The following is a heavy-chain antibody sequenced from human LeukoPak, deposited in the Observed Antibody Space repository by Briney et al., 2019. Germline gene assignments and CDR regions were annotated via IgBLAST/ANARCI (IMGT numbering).Heavy chain of an antibody. Sequence: SETLSLTCTASGGYITSYYWSWIRQPPGKGLEYIGYISWSGSTDYNPSLKSRVTISVDTSKKQFSLKLSSVTAADTAVYYCARVADYTVVQLNDAFDVWGQGTMVTVSS. CDR2: ISWSGST. CDR1: GGYITSYY. V-gene: IGHV4-59*01. CDR3: ARVADYTVVQLNDAFDV. J-gene: IGHJ3*01. D-gene: IGHD4-23*01.